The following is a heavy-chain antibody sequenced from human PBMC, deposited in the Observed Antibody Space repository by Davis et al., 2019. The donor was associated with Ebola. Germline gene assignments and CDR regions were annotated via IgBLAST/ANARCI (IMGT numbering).Heavy chain of an antibody. D-gene: IGHD1-26*01. V-gene: IGHV4-59*01. J-gene: IGHJ4*02. CDR3: ARDQMGSLDY. CDR1: GGSISGYQ. Sequence: MPSETLSLTCTVSGGSISGYQWAWIRQPPGKGLDYVGHIFNSGTAIYNSALKSRVTISLDKSSKQFSLKLNSVTAADTAIYVCARDQMGSLDYWGQGTLVTVSS. CDR2: IFNSGTA.